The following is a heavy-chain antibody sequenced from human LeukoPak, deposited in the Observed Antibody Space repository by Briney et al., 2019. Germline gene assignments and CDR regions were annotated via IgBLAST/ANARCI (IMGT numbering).Heavy chain of an antibody. J-gene: IGHJ6*04. CDR3: TRLWVAAAGTMDV. CDR2: IRSKANSYAT. V-gene: IGHV3-73*01. Sequence: GGSLRLSCAASGFTFSGSAMHWVRQASGKGLEWVGRIRSKANSYATAYAASVKGGFTISRDDSKNTAYLQMNSLKTEDTAVYYCTRLWVAAAGTMDVWGKGTTVTVSS. D-gene: IGHD6-13*01. CDR1: GFTFSGSA.